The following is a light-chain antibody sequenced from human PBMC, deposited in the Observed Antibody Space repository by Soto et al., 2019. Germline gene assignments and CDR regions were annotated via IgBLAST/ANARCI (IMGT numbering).Light chain of an antibody. CDR2: GAS. CDR3: QYYDSFRT. V-gene: IGKV3-20*01. J-gene: IGKJ1*01. Sequence: EIVLTQSPGTLSLSPGERATLSCRASQSVDSTYLTWYQQKPGQAPRLLIYGASGRATGIPDRFSGSGSGTDFTLTISRLEPEDFAVYFCQYYDSFRTFGQGTKVEI. CDR1: QSVDSTY.